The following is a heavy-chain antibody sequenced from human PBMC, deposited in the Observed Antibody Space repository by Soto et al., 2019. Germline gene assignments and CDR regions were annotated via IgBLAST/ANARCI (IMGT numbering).Heavy chain of an antibody. D-gene: IGHD2-15*01. CDR1: GFSVNNNY. CDR2: IHGGGGT. V-gene: IGHV3-53*01. J-gene: IGHJ4*02. CDR3: AKRSGAGGNFDY. Sequence: PGGSLRLSCAASGFSVNNNYMSWVRQAPGKGLEWVSVIHGGGGTYYADSVKGRFTMSRDNSKNTLYLQMNSLRAEDTAVYFCAKRSGAGGNFDYWGQGDLVTVSS.